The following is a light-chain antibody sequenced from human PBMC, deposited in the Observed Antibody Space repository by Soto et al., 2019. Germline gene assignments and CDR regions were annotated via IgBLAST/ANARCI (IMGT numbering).Light chain of an antibody. J-gene: IGLJ3*02. CDR3: CSYAGSATWV. Sequence: QSALTQPASVSGSPGQSITISCTGSSSVVGSFNLVSWYQHHPGKAPKLLMYEGSRRPSGVSYRFPGSRSGNTASLTISGLQAEDEADYYCCSYAGSATWVFGGGTKLTVL. CDR1: SSVVGSFNL. CDR2: EGS. V-gene: IGLV2-23*01.